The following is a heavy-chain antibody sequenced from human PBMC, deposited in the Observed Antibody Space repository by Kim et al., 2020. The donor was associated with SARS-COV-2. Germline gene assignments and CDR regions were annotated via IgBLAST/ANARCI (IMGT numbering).Heavy chain of an antibody. CDR2: INTNTGNP. CDR1: GYTFTAYA. D-gene: IGHD3-22*01. J-gene: IGHJ5*02. CDR3: ARDQSRPPEDIYFDSRTPPNWFDP. Sequence: ASVKVSCKASGYTFTAYALNWVRQAPGQGLEWMGWINTNTGNPTYAQGFTGRFVFSLDTSVSTAYLQISSLKAEDTAVYYCARDQSRPPEDIYFDSRTPPNWFDPWGQGTLVTVSS. V-gene: IGHV7-4-1*02.